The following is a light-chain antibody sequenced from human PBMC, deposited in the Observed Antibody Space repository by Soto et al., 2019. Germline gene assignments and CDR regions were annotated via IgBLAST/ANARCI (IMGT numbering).Light chain of an antibody. CDR2: DVS. CDR3: NSYTSSSTVV. V-gene: IGLV2-14*03. Sequence: QSALTQPASVSGSPGQSITISCIGTSSDVGGYIYVSWYQHHPGKAPKLMIYDVSNRPSGVSNRFSGSKSGNTASLTISGLQAEDEADYYCNSYTSSSTVVFGGGTQLTVL. J-gene: IGLJ2*01. CDR1: SSDVGGYIY.